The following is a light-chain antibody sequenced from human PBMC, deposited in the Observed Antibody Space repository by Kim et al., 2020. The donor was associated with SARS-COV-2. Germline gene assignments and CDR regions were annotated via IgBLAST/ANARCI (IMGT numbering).Light chain of an antibody. CDR2: KIS. V-gene: IGKV2-24*01. J-gene: IGKJ1*01. CDR1: QSLGQNDGNTY. CDR3: MQATQFPRT. Sequence: PAFIARRSIQSLGQNDGNTYLSWLQQRPGQPPRLRIYKISNRLSGVPDRVSGSGAGADFTLKISRVEAEDVGIYYCMQATQFPRTFGQGTKVDIK.